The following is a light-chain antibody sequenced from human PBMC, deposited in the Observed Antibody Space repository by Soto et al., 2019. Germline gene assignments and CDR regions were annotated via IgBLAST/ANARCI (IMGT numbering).Light chain of an antibody. CDR2: DAS. Sequence: EIVMTQSPATLSVSPGERATLSCRASQSVGSNLLAWYQQKRGQAPRLLTYDASNRATGIPDRFSGSGSGTDFSLTISRLEPEDFAVYHCQQYASSPRTFGQGTRLEIK. V-gene: IGKV3-20*01. J-gene: IGKJ5*01. CDR1: QSVGSNL. CDR3: QQYASSPRT.